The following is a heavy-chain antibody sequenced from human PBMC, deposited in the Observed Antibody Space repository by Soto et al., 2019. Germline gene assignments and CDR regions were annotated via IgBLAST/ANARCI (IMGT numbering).Heavy chain of an antibody. D-gene: IGHD6-6*01. J-gene: IGHJ4*02. V-gene: IGHV2-5*02. CDR1: GFSLSTSGVG. CDR2: IYWDDDK. CDR3: AHSRPPSLLDY. Sequence: QITLKESGPTLVKPTQTLTLTCTFSGFSLSTSGVGVGWIRQPPGKALEWLALIYWDDDKRYSPSLNSRLTTTKDTSKNPVVLTMTNMDPVDTATYSCAHSRPPSLLDYWGQGTLVTVSS.